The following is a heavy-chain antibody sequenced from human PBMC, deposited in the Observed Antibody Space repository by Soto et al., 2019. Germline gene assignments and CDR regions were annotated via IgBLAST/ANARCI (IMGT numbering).Heavy chain of an antibody. V-gene: IGHV3-11*06. D-gene: IGHD3-22*01. J-gene: IGHJ4*02. Sequence: GGSLRLSCAASGLTFSDYYITLIRRSPGKGLEWISYISISTGYTNYADSAKGRFTMSRDNAKNSVYLQMNSLRPEDTGVYYCVTDDSSGLAYFDYWGQGTLITVSS. CDR1: GLTFSDYY. CDR3: VTDDSSGLAYFDY. CDR2: ISISTGYT.